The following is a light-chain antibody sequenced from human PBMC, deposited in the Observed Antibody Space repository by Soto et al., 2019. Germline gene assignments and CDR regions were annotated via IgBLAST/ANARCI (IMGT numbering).Light chain of an antibody. V-gene: IGKV3-15*01. Sequence: EVVLTQSPGSLCLSQGERDTLSCRASQSVTSNLAWYQQKPGQAPRLLIYGASSRATGIPDRFSGSGSGTEFTLTISSLKSEDFAVYYCQQYNNWPTFGHGSKVDIK. CDR1: QSVTSN. J-gene: IGKJ1*01. CDR2: GAS. CDR3: QQYNNWPT.